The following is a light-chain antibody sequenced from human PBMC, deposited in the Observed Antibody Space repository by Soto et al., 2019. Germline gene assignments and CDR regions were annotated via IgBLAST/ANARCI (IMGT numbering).Light chain of an antibody. CDR1: QNVGGY. J-gene: IGKJ4*01. V-gene: IGKV3-11*02. Sequence: EIVLTQSPATLSLAPGERATLSCRASQNVGGYLAWYQQKPGQAPRLLISDASNRAAVIPARFSGIGSGRDFTLTISSLSPEAFAVYYCQQRNSWPLAFGGGTKVELK. CDR2: DAS. CDR3: QQRNSWPLA.